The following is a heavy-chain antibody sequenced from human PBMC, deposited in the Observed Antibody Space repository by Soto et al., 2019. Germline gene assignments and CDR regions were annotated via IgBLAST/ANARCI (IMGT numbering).Heavy chain of an antibody. CDR2: IYSGGST. CDR3: ARDLGTNDYGDSTHAFDI. CDR1: GFTVSSNY. J-gene: IGHJ3*02. V-gene: IGHV3-66*01. D-gene: IGHD4-17*01. Sequence: GGSLRLSCAASGFTVSSNYMSWVRQAPGKGLEWVSVIYSGGSTYYADSVKGRFTISRDNSKNTLYLQMNSLRAEDTAVYYCARDLGTNDYGDSTHAFDIWGQGTMVTVPS.